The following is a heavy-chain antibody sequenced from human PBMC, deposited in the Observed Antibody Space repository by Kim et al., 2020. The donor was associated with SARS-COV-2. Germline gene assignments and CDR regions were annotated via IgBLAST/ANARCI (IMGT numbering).Heavy chain of an antibody. D-gene: IGHD5-18*01. CDR3: AGPRYAAYNYGHFQ. V-gene: IGHV4-39*01. J-gene: IGHJ1*01. CDR1: GGSVTSSVYY. CDR2: FSHSGST. Sequence: SETLSLTCTVSGGSVTSSVYYWGWIRQPPGKGLEWIGSFSHSGSTYYKPSVKRRVTISVDASRNQFPLRLSSVTAADTAVYCCAGPRYAAYNYGHFQ.